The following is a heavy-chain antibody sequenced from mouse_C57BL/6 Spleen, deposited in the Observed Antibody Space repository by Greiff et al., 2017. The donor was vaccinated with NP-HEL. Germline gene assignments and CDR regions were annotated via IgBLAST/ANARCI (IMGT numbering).Heavy chain of an antibody. V-gene: IGHV1-52*01. D-gene: IGHD2-2*01. CDR3: ARPYGYDVDWFAY. CDR2: IDPSDSET. J-gene: IGHJ3*01. Sequence: QVQLQQPGAELVRPGSSVKLSCKASGYTFTSYWMHWVKQRPIQGLEWIGNIDPSDSETHYNQKFKDKATLTVDKSSSTAYMQLSSLTSEASAVYYCARPYGYDVDWFAYWGQGTLVTVSA. CDR1: GYTFTSYW.